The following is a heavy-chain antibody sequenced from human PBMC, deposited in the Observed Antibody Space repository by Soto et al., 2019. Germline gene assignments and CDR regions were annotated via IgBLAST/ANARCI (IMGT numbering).Heavy chain of an antibody. Sequence: VASVKVSCKASSDTFISYGINWVRQAPGQGLEWMGWISDYDGYTTYAQKLQGRVTMTTDTSTSTVYMELRSLKSDDTAVYYCSTPVLDYWGQGTLVTVSS. CDR1: SDTFISYG. V-gene: IGHV1-18*04. D-gene: IGHD2-15*01. CDR2: ISDYDGYT. J-gene: IGHJ4*02. CDR3: STPVLDY.